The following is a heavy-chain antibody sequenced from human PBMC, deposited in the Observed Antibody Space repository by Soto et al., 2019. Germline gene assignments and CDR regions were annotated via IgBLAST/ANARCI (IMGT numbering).Heavy chain of an antibody. CDR2: IYHSGST. CDR1: GGSISSGGYY. V-gene: IGHV4-31*03. Sequence: PSETLSLTCTVSGGSISSGGYYWSWIRQHPGKGLEWIGYIYHSGSTYYNPSLKSRVTISVDTSKNQFSLKLSSVTAADTAVYYCARGRTSSPTPGDYWGQGTLVTVSS. J-gene: IGHJ4*02. D-gene: IGHD2-2*01. CDR3: ARGRTSSPTPGDY.